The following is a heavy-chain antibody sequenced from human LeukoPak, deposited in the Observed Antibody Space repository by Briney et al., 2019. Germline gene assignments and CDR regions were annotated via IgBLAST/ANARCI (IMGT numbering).Heavy chain of an antibody. V-gene: IGHV1-2*02. J-gene: IGHJ6*03. CDR3: ARVFDWLLWGYYYYYMDV. Sequence: GASVKVSCKASGYTFTGYYMHWVRQAPGQGLEWMGWINPNSGGTNYAQKFQGRVTMTRDTSISTAYMELSRLRSEDTAVYYCARVFDWLLWGYYYYYMDVWGKGTTVTISS. D-gene: IGHD3-9*01. CDR2: INPNSGGT. CDR1: GYTFTGYY.